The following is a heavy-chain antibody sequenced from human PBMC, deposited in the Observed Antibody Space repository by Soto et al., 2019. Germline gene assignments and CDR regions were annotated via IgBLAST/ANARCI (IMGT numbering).Heavy chain of an antibody. CDR1: GGTFSSYA. V-gene: IGHV1-69*12. D-gene: IGHD6-13*01. CDR2: ISPIFGTA. CDR3: ARVMIAAAGRPSGLPDY. Sequence: QVQLVQSGAEVKKPGSSVKVSCKASGGTFSSYAISWVRQAPGQGLEWMGGISPIFGTANYEQKFQGRVTITADESTSTAYMELSSLRSEDTAVYYCARVMIAAAGRPSGLPDYWGQGTLVTVSS. J-gene: IGHJ4*02.